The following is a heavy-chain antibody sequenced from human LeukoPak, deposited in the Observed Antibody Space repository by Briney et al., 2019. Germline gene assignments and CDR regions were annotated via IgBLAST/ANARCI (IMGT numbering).Heavy chain of an antibody. CDR2: IYYSGST. D-gene: IGHD3-9*01. V-gene: IGHV4-59*12. CDR1: GGSISSYY. CDR3: ARTRTQKYYDIWAGFDP. J-gene: IGHJ5*02. Sequence: SETLSLTCTVSGGSISSYYWSWIRQPPGKGLEWIGYIYYSGSTNYNPSLKSRVTMSVDTSKNQFSLKLSSVTAADTAVYYCARTRTQKYYDIWAGFDPWGQGTLVTVSS.